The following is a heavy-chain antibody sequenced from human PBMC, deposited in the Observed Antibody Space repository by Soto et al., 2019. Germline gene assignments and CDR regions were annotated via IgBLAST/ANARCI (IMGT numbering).Heavy chain of an antibody. CDR3: ARHPADSNAGGFDI. J-gene: IGHJ3*02. V-gene: IGHV4-59*08. Sequence: SETLSLTCTVSGGSMSSYYWSWIRQPPGKRLEWIAYIYYSGSTNYNPSLKSRVTISVDTSKNQFSLKLSSVTAADTAVYYCARHPADSNAGGFDIWGQGTMVT. CDR2: IYYSGST. CDR1: GGSMSSYY. D-gene: IGHD4-4*01.